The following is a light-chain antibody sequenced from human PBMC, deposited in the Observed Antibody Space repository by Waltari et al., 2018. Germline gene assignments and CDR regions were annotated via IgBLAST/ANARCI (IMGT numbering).Light chain of an antibody. J-gene: IGLJ1*01. Sequence: QSALTQPASVSGSPGQPITISCPGTSSDVGTYDFFSWYQQHPGKAPKRMIYDVTKRPSGIANRFSGSKSGNTASLTISGLQAEDEADYYCSSYTTSSTVYVFGTGTKVTVL. CDR1: SSDVGTYDF. CDR3: SSYTTSSTVYV. V-gene: IGLV2-14*03. CDR2: DVT.